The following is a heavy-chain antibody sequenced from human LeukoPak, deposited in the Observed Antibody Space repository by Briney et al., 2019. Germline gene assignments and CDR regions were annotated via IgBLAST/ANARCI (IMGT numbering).Heavy chain of an antibody. D-gene: IGHD2-15*01. Sequence: GGSLRLSCAASGFTFSSYWMTWVRQAPGKGLEWVANIKQDGSEKCYVDSVKGRFTISRDNAKNSLSLQMNSLRADDTAVYYCARVPRVVVVAATCFDYWGQGTLVTVSS. J-gene: IGHJ4*02. CDR2: IKQDGSEK. V-gene: IGHV3-7*01. CDR3: ARVPRVVVVAATCFDY. CDR1: GFTFSSYW.